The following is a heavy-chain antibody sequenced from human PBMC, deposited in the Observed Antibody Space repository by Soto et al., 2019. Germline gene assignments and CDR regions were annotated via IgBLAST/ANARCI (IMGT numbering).Heavy chain of an antibody. V-gene: IGHV3-48*01. J-gene: IGHJ5*02. D-gene: IGHD2-15*01. Sequence: GSLRLSCAASGFTFSYYNMNWVRQAPARGLEWVSYTSSSSSTIYYVDSVKGRFTISRDNSKNTLYLQMTSLRADDTAVYYCARDGGYCSGGSCYSGVPWFDPWGQGTLVTGSS. CDR1: GFTFSYYN. CDR3: ARDGGYCSGGSCYSGVPWFDP. CDR2: TSSSSSTI.